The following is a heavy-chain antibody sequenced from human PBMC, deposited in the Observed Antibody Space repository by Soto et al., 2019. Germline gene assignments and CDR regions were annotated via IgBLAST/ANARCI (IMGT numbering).Heavy chain of an antibody. CDR1: CGSISSYY. CDR3: ARVSRGAVAYYFEY. V-gene: IGHV4-31*03. Sequence: SDTLSLTCNVSCGSISSYYCSWILQHPGKGLECIGYIYYSGSTYYNPSLKSRVTISVDTSKNQFSLKLSSVTAADTAVYYCARVSRGAVAYYFEYWGQGTLVTVSS. J-gene: IGHJ4*02. CDR2: IYYSGST. D-gene: IGHD6-19*01.